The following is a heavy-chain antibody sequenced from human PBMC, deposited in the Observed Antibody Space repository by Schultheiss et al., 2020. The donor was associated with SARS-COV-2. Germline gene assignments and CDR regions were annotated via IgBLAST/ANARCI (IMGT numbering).Heavy chain of an antibody. CDR3: ARGVYDYVWGSYRSLFFDY. J-gene: IGHJ4*02. CDR2: INHSGST. D-gene: IGHD3-16*02. Sequence: SETLSLTCAVYGGSFSGYYWSWIRQPPGKGLEWIGEINHSGSTNYNPSLKSRVTISVDTSKNQFSLKLSSVTAADTAVYYCARGVYDYVWGSYRSLFFDYWGQGTLVTVSS. V-gene: IGHV4-34*01. CDR1: GGSFSGYY.